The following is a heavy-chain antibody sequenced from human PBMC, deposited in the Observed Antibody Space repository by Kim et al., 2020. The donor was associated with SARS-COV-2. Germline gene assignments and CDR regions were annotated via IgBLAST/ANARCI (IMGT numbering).Heavy chain of an antibody. Sequence: GGSLRLSCAASGFTFSDSAMYWVRQASGKGREWVGRIRSKANSYATAYDVSVKGRFIISRDDSKNTAYLQMNSLKTEDTAIYYCTRVPPYSNSWWDAFD. CDR1: GFTFSDSA. J-gene: IGHJ3*02. D-gene: IGHD6-13*01. CDR3: TRVPPYSNSWWDAFD. V-gene: IGHV3-73*01. CDR2: IRSKANSYAT.